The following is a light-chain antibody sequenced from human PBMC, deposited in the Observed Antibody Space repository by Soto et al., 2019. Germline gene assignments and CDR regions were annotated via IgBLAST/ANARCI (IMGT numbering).Light chain of an antibody. V-gene: IGKV1-5*01. CDR3: QQYSIYSLT. CDR1: QSISSW. CDR2: DAS. J-gene: IGKJ4*02. Sequence: DIQMTQSPSTLSASVGDRVTITCRASQSISSWLAWQQQKPGSPPTLLIYDASRLESGVPARFSGSGSGTDFTLTISSLQPDDFAVYYCQQYSIYSLTFGQGTNVEIK.